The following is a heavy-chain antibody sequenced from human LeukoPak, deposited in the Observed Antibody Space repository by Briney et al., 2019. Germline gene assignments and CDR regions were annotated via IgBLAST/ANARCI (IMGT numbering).Heavy chain of an antibody. CDR3: ASRAHSSGYGLDY. Sequence: GGSLRLSCAASGFTFSSYGMHWVRQAPGKGLEWVAVIWYDGSNKYYADSVKGRFTISRDNSKNTLYLQMNSLRAEDTAVYYCASRAHSSGYGLDYWGQGTLVTVSS. CDR1: GFTFSSYG. D-gene: IGHD3-22*01. J-gene: IGHJ4*02. CDR2: IWYDGSNK. V-gene: IGHV3-33*01.